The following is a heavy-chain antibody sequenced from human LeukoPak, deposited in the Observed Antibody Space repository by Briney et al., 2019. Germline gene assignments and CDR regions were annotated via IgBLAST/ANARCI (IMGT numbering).Heavy chain of an antibody. D-gene: IGHD6-19*01. CDR1: GYTFTSYG. CDR2: ISAYNGNT. CDR3: ATINGWGAYYYYGMNV. Sequence: GASVKVSCKASGYTFTSYGISWVRQAPGQGLEWMGWISAYNGNTNYAQKLQGRVTMTTDTSTSTAYMELRSLRSDDTAVYYCATINGWGAYYYYGMNVWGQGTTVTVSS. J-gene: IGHJ6*02. V-gene: IGHV1-18*01.